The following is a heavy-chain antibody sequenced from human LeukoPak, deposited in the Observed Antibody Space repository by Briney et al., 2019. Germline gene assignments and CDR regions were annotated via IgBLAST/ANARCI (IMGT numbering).Heavy chain of an antibody. CDR2: ISGSGGST. J-gene: IGHJ4*02. Sequence: GSLRLSCAASGFTFSSYTMSWVRQAPGKGLEWVSSISGSGGSTYYADSVKGRLTISRDNSKNTLYLQMNSLRAEDTAVYYCAKLSNSVYDLLYFDYWGQGTLVTVSS. CDR3: AKLSNSVYDLLYFDY. CDR1: GFTFSSYT. D-gene: IGHD5/OR15-5a*01. V-gene: IGHV3-23*01.